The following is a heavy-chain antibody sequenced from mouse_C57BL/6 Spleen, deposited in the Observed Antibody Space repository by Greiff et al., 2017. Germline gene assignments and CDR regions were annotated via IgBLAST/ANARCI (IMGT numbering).Heavy chain of an antibody. J-gene: IGHJ2*01. V-gene: IGHV1-15*01. Sequence: VQLQESGAELVRPGASVTLSCKASGYTFTDYEMHWVKQTPVHGLEWIGAIDPDTGGTAYTQKFKGKAIMTADKSSSTAYMELRSLTSEDAAVYYCTRGSGSSSYFDCWGQGTTLTVSS. CDR1: GYTFTDYE. CDR3: TRGSGSSSYFDC. D-gene: IGHD1-1*01. CDR2: IDPDTGGT.